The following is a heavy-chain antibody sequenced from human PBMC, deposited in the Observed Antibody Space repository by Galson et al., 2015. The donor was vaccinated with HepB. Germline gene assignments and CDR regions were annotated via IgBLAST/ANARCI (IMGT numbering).Heavy chain of an antibody. D-gene: IGHD2/OR15-2a*01. CDR2: ITASGGST. J-gene: IGHJ4*02. CDR3: ARDFFGSGAISPTDY. Sequence: SLRLSCAASGFTFTNYAMHWVRQAPGKGLEWVSAITASGGSTYYADSVKGRLTVSRDNSKNTLYLHMNSLRAEDTALYYCARDFFGSGAISPTDYWGQGIHVTVSS. CDR1: GFTFTNYA. V-gene: IGHV3-23*01.